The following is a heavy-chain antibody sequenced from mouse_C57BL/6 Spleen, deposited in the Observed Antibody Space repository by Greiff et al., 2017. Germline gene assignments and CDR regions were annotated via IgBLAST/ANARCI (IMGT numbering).Heavy chain of an antibody. Sequence: EVQGVESGGDLVKPGGSLKLSCAASGFTFSSYGMSWVRQTPDKRLEWVATISSGGSYTYYPDSVKGRFTISRDNAKNTLYLQMSSLKSEDTAMYYCASPYDYGYALEYWGQGASETVSS. CDR3: ASPYDYGYALEY. D-gene: IGHD2-4*01. CDR1: GFTFSSYG. V-gene: IGHV5-6*01. J-gene: IGHJ4*01. CDR2: ISSGGSYT.